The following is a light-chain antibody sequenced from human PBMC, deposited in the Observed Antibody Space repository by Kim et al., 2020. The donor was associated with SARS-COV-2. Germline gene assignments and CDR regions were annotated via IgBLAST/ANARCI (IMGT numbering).Light chain of an antibody. Sequence: GQSVTISFSGTSSDVGGYDYVAWYQQHPDKAPKLMIYDVTNRPSGVSSRFSGSKSDNTASLTISGLQAEDEADYYCSSYTSRKIYVFGTGTKVTVL. V-gene: IGLV2-14*03. CDR1: SSDVGGYDY. CDR3: SSYTSRKIYV. CDR2: DVT. J-gene: IGLJ1*01.